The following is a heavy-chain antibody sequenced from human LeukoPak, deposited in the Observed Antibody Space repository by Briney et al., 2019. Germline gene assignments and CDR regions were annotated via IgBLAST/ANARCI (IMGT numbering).Heavy chain of an antibody. Sequence: GGSLRLSCIASGFTFGDHAMSWVRQAPGKGLEWVGFIRSKAYGATTEYAASVKGRFTISRDDSNGIAYLQMDYLKTEDIALYYCSRGPILLWIHNGMDVWGQGTTVTVSS. CDR3: SRGPILLWIHNGMDV. D-gene: IGHD3-10*01. J-gene: IGHJ6*02. V-gene: IGHV3-49*04. CDR1: GFTFGDHA. CDR2: IRSKAYGATT.